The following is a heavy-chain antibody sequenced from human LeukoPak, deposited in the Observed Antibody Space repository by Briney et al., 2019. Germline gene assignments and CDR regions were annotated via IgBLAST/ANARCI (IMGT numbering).Heavy chain of an antibody. V-gene: IGHV4-39*07. Sequence: SETLSLTCTVSGGSISSSSYYWSWIRQPPGKGLEWIGSIYYSGSTYYNPSLKSRVTISVDTSKNQFSLKLSSVTAADTAVYYCARGDDGIDYWGQGTLVTVSS. J-gene: IGHJ4*02. CDR2: IYYSGST. CDR3: ARGDDGIDY. D-gene: IGHD1-1*01. CDR1: GGSISSSSYY.